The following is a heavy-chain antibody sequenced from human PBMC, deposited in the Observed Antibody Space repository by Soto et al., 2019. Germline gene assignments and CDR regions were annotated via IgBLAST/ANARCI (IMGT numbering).Heavy chain of an antibody. CDR2: IYHSGST. CDR3: ASGGIVVPAARGMDV. V-gene: IGHV4-4*02. Sequence: TSETLSLTCAVSGGSISSSNWWSWVRQPPGKGLEWIGEIYHSGSTNYNPSLKSRVTISVDKSKNQFSLKLSSVTAADTAVYYCASGGIVVPAARGMDVWGQGTTVTV. CDR1: GGSISSSNW. J-gene: IGHJ6*02. D-gene: IGHD2-2*01.